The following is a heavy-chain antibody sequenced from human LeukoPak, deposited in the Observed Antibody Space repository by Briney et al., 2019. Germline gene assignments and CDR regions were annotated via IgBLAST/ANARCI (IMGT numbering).Heavy chain of an antibody. Sequence: PGGSLRLSCAASGFTVSTNYMSWVREAPARGLEWVSSLRGNGDTFYADSVKGRFTLSRDDSRNTVYLQLNDLRVEDTAVYYCAKASRVSSADAVLWGQGTVVTVSS. V-gene: IGHV3-53*01. CDR2: LRGNGDT. CDR3: AKASRVSSADAVL. J-gene: IGHJ4*02. CDR1: GFTVSTNY. D-gene: IGHD3-10*01.